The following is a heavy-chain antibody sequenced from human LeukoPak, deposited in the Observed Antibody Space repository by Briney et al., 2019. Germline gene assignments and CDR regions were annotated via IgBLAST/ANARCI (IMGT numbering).Heavy chain of an antibody. J-gene: IGHJ4*02. V-gene: IGHV3-30*03. CDR3: ARDLSPVVRASPMGY. CDR1: GFTFTSYG. D-gene: IGHD3-10*01. Sequence: GGSLRLSCAASGFTFTSYGMHWVRQAPGKGLEWVALIIYDGYYKYYSDSVKGRFTISSDTSKNTMYLQMNSLRAEDTAVYYCARDLSPVVRASPMGYWGQGTLVTVSS. CDR2: IIYDGYYK.